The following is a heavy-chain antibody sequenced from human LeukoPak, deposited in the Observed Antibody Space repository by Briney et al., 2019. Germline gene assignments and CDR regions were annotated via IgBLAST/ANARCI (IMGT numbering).Heavy chain of an antibody. J-gene: IGHJ5*02. CDR2: ISSSSSYI. V-gene: IGHV3-21*01. CDR3: AKSIAARFYWFDP. CDR1: YS. D-gene: IGHD6-6*01. Sequence: YSXXWVRQAPXKGLEWVSSISSSSSYIYYADSVKGRFTISRDNAKNSLYLQMNSLRAEDTAVYYCAKSIAARFYWFDPWGQGTLVTVSS.